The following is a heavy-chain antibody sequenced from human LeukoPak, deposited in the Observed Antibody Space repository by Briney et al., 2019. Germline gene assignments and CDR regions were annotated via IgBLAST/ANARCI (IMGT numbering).Heavy chain of an antibody. D-gene: IGHD3-3*01. CDR1: GDLLSDYK. V-gene: IGHV4-59*01. CDR2: IYSTGTS. Sequence: SETLSLTCFVSGDLLSDYKWTWLRQSPGEGLEWIGYIYSTGTSNYNPSFRSRVTISIDTSRKQLSLKLTSVTAADTAFYYCARFWSGFDYWGRGTLVTVSP. CDR3: ARFWSGFDY. J-gene: IGHJ4*02.